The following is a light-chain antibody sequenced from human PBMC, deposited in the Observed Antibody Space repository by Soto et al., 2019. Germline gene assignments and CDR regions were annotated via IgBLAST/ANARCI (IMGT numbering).Light chain of an antibody. Sequence: QSVLTQPPSASGSPGQSVTIPCTGTSSDIGAYIYVSWYQQHPGKAPKLMISEVSRRPSGVPERFSGSKSGNTASLTVSGLQADDEAHYYCSSYAGSNNFVFGTGTKVTVL. J-gene: IGLJ1*01. V-gene: IGLV2-8*01. CDR1: SSDIGAYIY. CDR3: SSYAGSNNFV. CDR2: EVS.